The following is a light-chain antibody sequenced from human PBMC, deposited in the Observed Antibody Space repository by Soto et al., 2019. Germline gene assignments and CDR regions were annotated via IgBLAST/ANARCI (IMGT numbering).Light chain of an antibody. CDR1: QDIDIY. CDR2: EKS. CDR3: QQSYSAPFN. V-gene: IGKV1-39*01. Sequence: DIQMTQSPSSLSASVGDRVSITCRASQDIDIYLNWYQHKPGKAPKLLIYEKSKLRSGVPSRFRGGGSGTDLTLTISNLQPEDFATYYCQQSYSAPFNFGQR. J-gene: IGKJ2*01.